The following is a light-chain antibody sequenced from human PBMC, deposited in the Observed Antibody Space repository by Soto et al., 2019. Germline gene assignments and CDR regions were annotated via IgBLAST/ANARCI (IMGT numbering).Light chain of an antibody. J-gene: IGKJ5*01. V-gene: IGKV1-13*02. CDR3: QQLISYPFT. CDR1: QGISSA. Sequence: AIHFIQSPSSLSASVGDRVTITCRASQGISSALAWYQHKPGRPPRVLIYDASSLQSGVPSRFSGSESGTDCTLTISSLQPEDSATYYCQQLISYPFTFGQGTRLEIK. CDR2: DAS.